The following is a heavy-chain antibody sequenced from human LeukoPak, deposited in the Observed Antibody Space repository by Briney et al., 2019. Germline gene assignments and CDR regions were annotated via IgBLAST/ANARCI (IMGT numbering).Heavy chain of an antibody. V-gene: IGHV4-61*08. D-gene: IGHD4-23*01. Sequence: PSETLSLPCTVSGGSISSGDYYWSWIRQPPGKGLEWIGYIYYSGSTNYNPSLKSRVTISVDTSKNQFSLKLSSVTAADTAVYYCARADYGGVHDYWGQGTLVTVSS. CDR3: ARADYGGVHDY. J-gene: IGHJ4*02. CDR1: GGSISSGDYY. CDR2: IYYSGST.